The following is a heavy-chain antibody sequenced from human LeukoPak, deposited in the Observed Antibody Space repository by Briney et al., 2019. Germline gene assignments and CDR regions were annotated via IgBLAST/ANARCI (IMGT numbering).Heavy chain of an antibody. CDR3: ARDRAPVTMIRGAPGGFDP. D-gene: IGHD3-10*01. Sequence: ATETLSLTCTVSGGSISSHSWSWIRQPPGKGLEWIGYMFYSGSTNYNPSLKSRVTISVDASKNQFSLKLTSVSAADTAVYYCARDRAPVTMIRGAPGGFDPWGQGTLVTVSS. V-gene: IGHV4-59*11. CDR1: GGSISSHS. J-gene: IGHJ5*02. CDR2: MFYSGST.